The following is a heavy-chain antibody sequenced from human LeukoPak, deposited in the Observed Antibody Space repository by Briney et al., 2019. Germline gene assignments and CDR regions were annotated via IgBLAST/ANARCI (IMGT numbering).Heavy chain of an antibody. Sequence: GASVKVSCKTSGYTFTSYGISRVRQAPGQGLEWMGWISTYNGNTNYAQKLQGRVTMTTDTSTSTVYMELRSLRSDDTAVYYCARDYSSGWPNFDYWGQGTLVTVSS. J-gene: IGHJ4*02. CDR3: ARDYSSGWPNFDY. V-gene: IGHV1-18*01. CDR1: GYTFTSYG. D-gene: IGHD6-19*01. CDR2: ISTYNGNT.